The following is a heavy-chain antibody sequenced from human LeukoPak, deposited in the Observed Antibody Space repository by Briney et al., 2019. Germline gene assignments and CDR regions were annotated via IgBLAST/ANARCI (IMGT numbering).Heavy chain of an antibody. V-gene: IGHV3-23*01. CDR2: IGASGGGT. D-gene: IGHD3-10*01. CDR1: GITLSNYG. J-gene: IGHJ4*02. CDR3: ARVPFGDYFDY. Sequence: GGSLRLSCAVSGITLSNYGMSWVRQAPGKGLEWVAGIGASGGGTNYADSVKGRFTISGDNPKNTLYLQMNSLRAEDTALYYCARVPFGDYFDYWGQGTLVTVSS.